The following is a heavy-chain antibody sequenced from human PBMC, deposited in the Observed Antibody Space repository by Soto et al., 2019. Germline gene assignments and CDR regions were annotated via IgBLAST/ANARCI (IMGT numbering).Heavy chain of an antibody. V-gene: IGHV4-34*01. CDR2: IYYSGST. CDR1: GGSFSGHS. J-gene: IGHJ4*02. D-gene: IGHD6-25*01. CDR3: ARRNNAGARLGYFDY. Sequence: PSETLSLTCAVYGGSFSGHSWTWIRQSPGKGLEWIGSIYYSGSTYYNPSLKSRVTISVDTSKNQFSLKLSSVTAADTAVYYCARRNNAGARLGYFDYWGQGTLVTVSS.